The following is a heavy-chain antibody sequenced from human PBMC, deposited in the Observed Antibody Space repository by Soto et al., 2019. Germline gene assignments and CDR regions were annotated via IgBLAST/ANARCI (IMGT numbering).Heavy chain of an antibody. D-gene: IGHD1-1*01. CDR2: ISYDGSNK. V-gene: IGHV3-30*18. CDR1: GFTFSSYG. J-gene: IGHJ6*02. CDR3: AKVIYGGPGYTAYYYYGMDV. Sequence: PGGSLRLSCAASGFTFSSYGMHWVRQAPGKGLEWVAVISYDGSNKYYADSVKGRFTISRDNSKNTLYLQMNSLRAEDTAVYYCAKVIYGGPGYTAYYYYGMDVWGQGTTVTVSS.